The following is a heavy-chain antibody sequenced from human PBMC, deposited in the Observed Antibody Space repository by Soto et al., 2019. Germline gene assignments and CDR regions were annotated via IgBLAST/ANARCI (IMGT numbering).Heavy chain of an antibody. CDR2: IYYSGST. Sequence: QVQLQESGPGLVKPSETLSLTCTVSGGSISSYYWSWIRQPPGKGLEWIGYIYYSGSTNYNPSLKSRVTISGDTSKNQFSLKLSSVTAADTAVYYCARVGGYCSGGSCSNWFDPWGQGTLVTVSS. CDR3: ARVGGYCSGGSCSNWFDP. J-gene: IGHJ5*02. D-gene: IGHD2-15*01. CDR1: GGSISSYY. V-gene: IGHV4-59*01.